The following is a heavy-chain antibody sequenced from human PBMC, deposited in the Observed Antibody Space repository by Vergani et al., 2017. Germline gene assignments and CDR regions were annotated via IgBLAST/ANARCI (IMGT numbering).Heavy chain of an antibody. Sequence: QVQLQESGPGLVKPSQTLSLTCTVSGGSISSGGYYWSWIRQHPGKGLEWIGYIYYSGSTYYNPSLMSRVTISVDTSKNQFSLKLSSVTAADTAVYYCARVSPVVTEVGFDIWGQGTMVTVSS. CDR1: GGSISSGGYY. V-gene: IGHV4-31*03. D-gene: IGHD4-23*01. J-gene: IGHJ3*02. CDR2: IYYSGST. CDR3: ARVSPVVTEVGFDI.